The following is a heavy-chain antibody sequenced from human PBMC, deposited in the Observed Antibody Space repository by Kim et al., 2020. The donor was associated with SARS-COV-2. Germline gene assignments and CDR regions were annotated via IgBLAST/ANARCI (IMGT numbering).Heavy chain of an antibody. J-gene: IGHJ6*02. V-gene: IGHV6-1*01. Sequence: YAVSVKSRITINPDTSKNQFSLQLNSVTPEDTAVYYCVREQRHYYYGMDVWGQGTTVTVSS. D-gene: IGHD5-18*01. CDR3: VREQRHYYYGMDV.